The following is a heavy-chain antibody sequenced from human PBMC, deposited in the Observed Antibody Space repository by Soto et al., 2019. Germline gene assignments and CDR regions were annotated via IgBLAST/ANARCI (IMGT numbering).Heavy chain of an antibody. CDR1: GFSLTTDRVG. Sequence: QITLKESGPTLVKPTQTLTLTCTFSGFSLTTDRVGVGWIRQPPGEALEWLAVIYWDDTKTYRPSLESRLTITKDTSKNQVALTMTNMDSVDTATYYCAHAYGGRALYCGQGTLFTVSS. CDR2: IYWDDTK. D-gene: IGHD1-26*01. J-gene: IGHJ4*02. CDR3: AHAYGGRALY. V-gene: IGHV2-5*02.